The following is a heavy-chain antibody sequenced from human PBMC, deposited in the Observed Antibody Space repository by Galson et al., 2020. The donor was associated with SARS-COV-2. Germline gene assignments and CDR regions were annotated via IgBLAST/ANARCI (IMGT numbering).Heavy chain of an antibody. CDR3: ARALDTAMALNWFDP. D-gene: IGHD5-18*01. CDR2: MYSGGNTI. V-gene: IGHV3-74*03. CDR1: GFTLSMYR. Sequence: GESLKISCAASGFTLSMYRMHWVRQAPGKGLVWVSTMYSGGNTITYADSVRGRFTISRDNAKNTLYLQMNSLRAEDTAVYYCARALDTAMALNWFDPWGQGTLVTVSS. J-gene: IGHJ5*02.